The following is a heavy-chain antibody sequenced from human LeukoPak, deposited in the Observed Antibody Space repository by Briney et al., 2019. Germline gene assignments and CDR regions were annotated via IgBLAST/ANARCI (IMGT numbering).Heavy chain of an antibody. CDR2: INPNSGGT. Sequence: ASVKVSCKASGYTFTSYAMHWVRQAPGQRLEWMGWINPNSGGTNYAQKFQGRVTMTRDTSISTAYMELSRLKSDDTAVYYCARPNYYYDSSGYKFDYWGQGTLVTVSS. CDR3: ARPNYYYDSSGYKFDY. D-gene: IGHD3-22*01. V-gene: IGHV1-2*02. CDR1: GYTFTSYA. J-gene: IGHJ4*02.